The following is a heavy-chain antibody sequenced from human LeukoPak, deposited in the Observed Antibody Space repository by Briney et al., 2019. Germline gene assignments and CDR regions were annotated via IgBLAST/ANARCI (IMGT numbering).Heavy chain of an antibody. CDR2: ISSSGSTI. J-gene: IGHJ6*02. V-gene: IGHV3-11*01. CDR1: GFTFSDYY. CDR3: AKDHRDSGNYYYYYGLDV. D-gene: IGHD1-26*01. Sequence: PGGSLRLSCAASGFTFSDYYMSWIRQAPGKGLEWVSYISSSGSTIYYADSVKGRFTISRDNAKNSLYLQMNSLRAEDTAVYYCAKDHRDSGNYYYYYGLDVWGQGTMVTVSS.